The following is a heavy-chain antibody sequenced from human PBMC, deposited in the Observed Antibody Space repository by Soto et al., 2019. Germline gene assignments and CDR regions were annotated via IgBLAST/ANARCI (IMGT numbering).Heavy chain of an antibody. CDR1: GDSVSNNTTG. CDR3: ARERYGDYGRGTFDI. CDR2: TYYRSKWYN. Sequence: TLSLTCAISGDSVSNNTTGWNWIRQSPSRGLEWLGRTYYRSKWYNDYAVSVKSRIIINPDTSKNQFSLQFSSVTPEDTAVYYCARERYGDYGRGTFDIWGQGTMVTVSS. D-gene: IGHD4-17*01. V-gene: IGHV6-1*01. J-gene: IGHJ3*02.